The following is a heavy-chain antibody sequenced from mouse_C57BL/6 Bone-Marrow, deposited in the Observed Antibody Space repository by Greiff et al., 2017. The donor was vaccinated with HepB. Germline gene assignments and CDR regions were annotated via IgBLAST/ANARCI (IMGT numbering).Heavy chain of an antibody. CDR3: ARRGYGNYAAWFAY. Sequence: VQLQQSGAELVRPGTSVKVSCKASGYAFTNYLIEWVKQRPGQGLEWIGVINPGSGGTNYNEKFKGKATLTADKSSSTAYMQLSSLTSEDSTVYFCARRGYGNYAAWFAYWGQGTLVTVSA. CDR1: GYAFTNYL. D-gene: IGHD2-10*02. V-gene: IGHV1-54*01. J-gene: IGHJ3*01. CDR2: INPGSGGT.